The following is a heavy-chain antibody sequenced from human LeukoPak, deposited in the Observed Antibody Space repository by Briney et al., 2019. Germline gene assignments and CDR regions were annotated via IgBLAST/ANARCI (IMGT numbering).Heavy chain of an antibody. CDR2: ISGSGGST. CDR1: GFTFRNYT. D-gene: IGHD3-3*01. CDR3: AKEVKDTGYYHLAN. Sequence: GGSLRLSCAASGFTFRNYTATWVRQAPGKGLEWVSAISGSGGSTYYADSVKGRFTISRDNSKNTLYLQMNRLRDEDTALFYCAKEVKDTGYYHLANWGQGTLVTVSS. V-gene: IGHV3-23*01. J-gene: IGHJ4*02.